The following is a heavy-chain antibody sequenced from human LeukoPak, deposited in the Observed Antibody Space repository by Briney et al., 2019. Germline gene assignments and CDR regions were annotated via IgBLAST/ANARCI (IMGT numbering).Heavy chain of an antibody. V-gene: IGHV3-7*04. CDR3: ARYFSVTTLTDS. CDR2: IKQDESEM. J-gene: IGHJ4*02. CDR1: GFTLSSYW. D-gene: IGHD4-17*01. Sequence: PGGSLRLSCAASGFTLSSYWMSWVRQAPGKGLEWVASIKQDESEMHYVDSVKGRFTISRDNAKNSLYLQMSSLRAEDTGVYFCARYFSVTTLTDSWGQGTLVTVSS.